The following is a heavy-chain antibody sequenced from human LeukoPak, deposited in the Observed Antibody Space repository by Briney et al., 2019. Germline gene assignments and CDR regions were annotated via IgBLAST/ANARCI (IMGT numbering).Heavy chain of an antibody. V-gene: IGHV3-30-3*01. CDR3: ARGRWTDVARGSYYFDY. CDR2: ISYDGSNK. Sequence: GGSLRLSCAASGFTFSSYAMRWVRQAPGKGLEWVAVISYDGSNKYYADSVKGRFTISRDNSKNTLYLQMNSLRAEDTAVYYCARGRWTDVARGSYYFDYWGQGTLISVSS. D-gene: IGHD3-10*01. J-gene: IGHJ4*02. CDR1: GFTFSSYA.